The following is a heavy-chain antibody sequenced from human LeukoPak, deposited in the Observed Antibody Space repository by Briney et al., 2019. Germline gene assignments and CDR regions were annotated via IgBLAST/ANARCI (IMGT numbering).Heavy chain of an antibody. CDR1: GYTLTELS. V-gene: IGHV1-24*01. D-gene: IGHD1-1*01. Sequence: ASVKVSCKVSGYTLTELSMHWVRQAPGKGLEWMGGFDPEDGETIYAQKFQGRVTMTEDTSTDTAYMELSSLRSEDTAGYYCATGNNWNDGSRPFDYWGQGTLVTVSS. J-gene: IGHJ4*02. CDR2: FDPEDGET. CDR3: ATGNNWNDGSRPFDY.